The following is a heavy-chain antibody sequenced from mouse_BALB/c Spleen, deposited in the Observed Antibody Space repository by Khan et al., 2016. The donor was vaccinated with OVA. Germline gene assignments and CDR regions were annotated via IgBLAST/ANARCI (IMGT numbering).Heavy chain of an antibody. CDR3: TRGYYGDPFAY. CDR2: ISDGENNI. V-gene: IGHV5-4*02. CDR1: GFTFNDYY. Sequence: EVKLVESGGGLVKPGGSLKLSCAASGFTFNDYYMYWVRQTPEKSLEWVATISDGENNIYYPDNVKGRFTISRDNAKNNQYLQMSSLKSEDTAIYDCTRGYYGDPFAYWGHGTLVTVSA. J-gene: IGHJ3*01. D-gene: IGHD2-13*01.